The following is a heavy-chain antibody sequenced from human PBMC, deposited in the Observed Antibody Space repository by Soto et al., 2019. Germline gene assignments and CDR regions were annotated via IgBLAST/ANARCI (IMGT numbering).Heavy chain of an antibody. CDR2: ISYDGSNK. CDR3: ANQIRYFDWFFPFDY. D-gene: IGHD3-9*01. V-gene: IGHV3-30-3*01. CDR1: GFTFSSYA. J-gene: IGHJ4*02. Sequence: GGSLRLSCAASGFTFSSYAMNWVRQAPGKGLEWVAVISYDGSNKYYADSVKGRFTISRDNSKNTVYLQMSSLKTEDTAVYYCANQIRYFDWFFPFDYWGPGALVTVS.